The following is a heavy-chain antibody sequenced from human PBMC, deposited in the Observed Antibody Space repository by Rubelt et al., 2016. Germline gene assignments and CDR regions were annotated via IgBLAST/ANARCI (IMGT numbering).Heavy chain of an antibody. D-gene: IGHD5-18*01. Sequence: QLQLQESGPGLVKPSETLSLTCTVSGGSISSRSYFWGWIRQPPGKGLEWIGSTQYSGSTYYNAVLKGRATISVDTSKNQFSLKLSSGTAADTAVYYCARHPTALDIYYFDYWGQGTLVTVSS. CDR3: ARHPTALDIYYFDY. V-gene: IGHV4-39*01. CDR1: GGSISSRSYF. CDR2: TQYSGST. J-gene: IGHJ4*02.